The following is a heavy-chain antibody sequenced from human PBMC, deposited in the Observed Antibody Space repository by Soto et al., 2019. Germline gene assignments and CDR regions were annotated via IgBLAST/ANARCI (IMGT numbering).Heavy chain of an antibody. J-gene: IGHJ6*03. CDR2: IYYSGST. CDR1: GGSISSYY. CDR3: AREYSCSDCYSYMDV. D-gene: IGHD6-6*01. V-gene: IGHV4-59*01. Sequence: SETLSLTCTVSGGSISSYYWSWIRQPPGKGLEWIGYIYYSGSTNYNPSLKSRVTISVDTSKNQFSLKLSSVTAADTAVYYCAREYSCSDCYSYMDVWGKGTRVTVSS.